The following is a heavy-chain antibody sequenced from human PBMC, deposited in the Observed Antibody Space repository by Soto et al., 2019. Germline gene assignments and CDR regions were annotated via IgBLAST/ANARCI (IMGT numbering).Heavy chain of an antibody. CDR1: GFTFSSYA. Sequence: GGSLRLSCAASGFTFSSYAMSWVRQAPGKGLEWVSGISAGGDSTYYADSVNGRFTISRDNSKNTLYLQMNSLRDEDTAVYYCAKDLCNDFWSGYYPPPDYYYGTDVWGQGTTVTVSS. CDR3: AKDLCNDFWSGYYPPPDYYYGTDV. D-gene: IGHD3-3*01. V-gene: IGHV3-23*01. J-gene: IGHJ6*02. CDR2: ISAGGDST.